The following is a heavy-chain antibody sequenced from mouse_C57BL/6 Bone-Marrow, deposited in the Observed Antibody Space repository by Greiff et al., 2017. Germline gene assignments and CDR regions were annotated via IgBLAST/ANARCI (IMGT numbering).Heavy chain of an antibody. V-gene: IGHV1-59*01. CDR1: GYTFTSYW. CDR3: AREPYYYGSSDWYFDV. CDR2: IDPSDSYT. Sequence: VQLQQPGAELVRPGPSVKLSCKASGYTFTSYWMHWVKQRPGQGLEWIGVIDPSDSYTNYNQKFKGKATLTVDTSSSTAYMQLSSLTSEDSAVYYCAREPYYYGSSDWYFDVWGTGTTVTVSS. J-gene: IGHJ1*03. D-gene: IGHD1-1*01.